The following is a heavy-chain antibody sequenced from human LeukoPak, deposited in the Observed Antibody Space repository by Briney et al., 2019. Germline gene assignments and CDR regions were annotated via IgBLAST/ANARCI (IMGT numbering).Heavy chain of an antibody. CDR2: NTHSGIT. Sequence: SETLSLTCAVYGGSFSGYYWSWIRQSPGKGLEWIGENTHSGITNYNPSLESRVTISVDTSKHQFSLNLNSVPAADTAVYYCARGLASGWVDYWGQGTLVTVSS. D-gene: IGHD6-19*01. CDR3: ARGLASGWVDY. V-gene: IGHV4-34*01. J-gene: IGHJ4*02. CDR1: GGSFSGYY.